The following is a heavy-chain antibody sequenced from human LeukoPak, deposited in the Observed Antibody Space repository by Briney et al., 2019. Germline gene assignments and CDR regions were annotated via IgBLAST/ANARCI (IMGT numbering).Heavy chain of an antibody. V-gene: IGHV4-61*01. D-gene: IGHD2-15*01. J-gene: IGHJ4*02. CDR1: GGSFSSGSYY. Sequence: SETLSLTCTVSGGSFSSGSYYWSWIRQPPGQGLEWIGYIYYSGSTNYNPSLNSRVIISVDTSKNQFSLKPSSVTAAGTAVYYCARVPSVVGVAAPYFDYWGQGTLVTVSS. CDR3: ARVPSVVGVAAPYFDY. CDR2: IYYSGST.